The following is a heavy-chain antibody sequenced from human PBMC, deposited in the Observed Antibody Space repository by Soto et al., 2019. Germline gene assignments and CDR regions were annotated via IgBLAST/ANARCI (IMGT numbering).Heavy chain of an antibody. V-gene: IGHV1-69*02. J-gene: IGHJ4*02. D-gene: IGHD6-6*01. CDR2: IIPILGIA. CDR3: ASGSSSAPGVFDY. Sequence: SVKVSCKASGGTFSSYTISWVRQAPGQGLEWMGRIIPILGIANYAQKFQGRVTITADKSTSTAYMELSSLRSEDTAVYYCASGSSSAPGVFDYWGQGTLVAVSS. CDR1: GGTFSSYT.